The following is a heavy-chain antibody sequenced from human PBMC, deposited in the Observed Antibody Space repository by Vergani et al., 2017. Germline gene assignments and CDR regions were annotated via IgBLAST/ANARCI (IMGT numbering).Heavy chain of an antibody. D-gene: IGHD4-23*01. CDR1: GGSFSGYY. V-gene: IGHV4-34*01. Sequence: QVQLQQWVAGLLKPSETLSLTCAVYGGSFSGYYWSWNRQSPGKGVKWLGEINHSGSTNYNPSLKSRVTISVAPSKNPFTLKLSSVTAADTTVYYCGTLPWWQRPGASYYLYYWGQGTLVTVSS. J-gene: IGHJ4*02. CDR2: INHSGST. CDR3: GTLPWWQRPGASYYLYY.